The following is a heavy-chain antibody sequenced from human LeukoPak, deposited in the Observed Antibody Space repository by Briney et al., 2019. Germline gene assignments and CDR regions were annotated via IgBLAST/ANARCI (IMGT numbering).Heavy chain of an antibody. Sequence: GGSLRLSCAASGFTFSSYSMNWVRQAPGKGLEWVSSISSSSSYIYYADSVKGRFTISRDNAKNSLYLQMNSLRAEDTAVYYCARDDGFGESVSLDYWGQGTLVTVSS. CDR1: GFTFSSYS. CDR2: ISSSSSYI. J-gene: IGHJ4*02. V-gene: IGHV3-21*01. D-gene: IGHD3-10*01. CDR3: ARDDGFGESVSLDY.